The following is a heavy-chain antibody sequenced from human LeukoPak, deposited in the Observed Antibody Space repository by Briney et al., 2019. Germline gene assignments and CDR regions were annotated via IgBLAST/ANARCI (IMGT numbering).Heavy chain of an antibody. J-gene: IGHJ6*02. CDR3: ARLLHCSSTSCYGEGLYYYYGMDV. CDR2: IYHSGST. D-gene: IGHD2-2*01. Sequence: SETLSLTCAVSGDSISSDNWWSWVRQPPGKGLEWIGDIYHSGSTNYNPSLKSRVTISVDKSKNQLSLKLRSVTAADTAVFYCARLLHCSSTSCYGEGLYYYYGMDVWGQGTTVTVSS. V-gene: IGHV4-4*02. CDR1: GDSISSDNW.